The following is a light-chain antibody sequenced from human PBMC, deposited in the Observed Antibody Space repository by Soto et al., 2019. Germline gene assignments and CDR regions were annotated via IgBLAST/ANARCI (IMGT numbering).Light chain of an antibody. J-gene: IGLJ2*01. V-gene: IGLV2-14*03. CDR3: TSYTAFSTDIL. CDR1: SGDIGSYNR. CDR2: QVT. Sequence: QSALTQPASVSGSPGQSITISCTGTSGDIGSYNRVSWYQQHPGKAPKLIIYQVTNRPSGVSDRFSGSKSGDTASLTISGLQAEDEADYYCTSYTAFSTDILFGGGTKVTVL.